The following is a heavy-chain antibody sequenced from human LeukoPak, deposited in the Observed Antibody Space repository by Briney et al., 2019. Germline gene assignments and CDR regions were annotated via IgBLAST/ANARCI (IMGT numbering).Heavy chain of an antibody. D-gene: IGHD5-18*01. J-gene: IGHJ4*02. CDR3: ASLRERSYYTRGFDY. CDR1: GGSISSSGYY. Sequence: SETLSLTCTVSGGSISSSGYYWGWIRQPPGKGLEWIGSTYYSGSTYYNPSLKSRVTISVDTSKNQFSLKLSSVTAADTAVYYCASLRERSYYTRGFDYWGQGSLVTVSS. CDR2: TYYSGST. V-gene: IGHV4-39*01.